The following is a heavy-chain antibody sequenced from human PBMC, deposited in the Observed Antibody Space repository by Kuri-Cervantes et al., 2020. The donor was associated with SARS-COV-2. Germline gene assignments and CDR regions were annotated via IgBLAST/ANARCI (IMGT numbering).Heavy chain of an antibody. Sequence: GESLKISCAASGFTFGSYAMNWVRQAPGKGLEWVSYISSSSSAKYYPDSVKGRFTMSRDNAKNSLYLQMNSLRAEDTAVYYCATAVREPFGGYWGQGTLVTVSS. V-gene: IGHV3-48*01. CDR3: ATAVREPFGGY. D-gene: IGHD3-16*01. J-gene: IGHJ4*02. CDR1: GFTFGSYA. CDR2: ISSSSSAK.